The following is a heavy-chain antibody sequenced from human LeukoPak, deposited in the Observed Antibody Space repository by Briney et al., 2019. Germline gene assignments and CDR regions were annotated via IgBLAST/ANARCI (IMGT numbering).Heavy chain of an antibody. J-gene: IGHJ4*02. CDR1: GGSFSGYY. D-gene: IGHD3-3*01. Sequence: SETLSLTCTVYGGSFSGYYWSWIRQPPGKGLEWIGYIYYSGSTYYNPSLKSRVTISVDTSKNQFSLKLSSVTAADTAVYYCASDLAAPSKYYDFWSGYYYWGQGTLVTVSS. CDR3: ASDLAAPSKYYDFWSGYYY. CDR2: IYYSGST. V-gene: IGHV4-30-4*08.